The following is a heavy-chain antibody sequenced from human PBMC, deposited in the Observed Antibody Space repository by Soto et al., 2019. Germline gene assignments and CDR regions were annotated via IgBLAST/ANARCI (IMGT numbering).Heavy chain of an antibody. CDR3: AREPRYCRGGSCSITGDAYDI. CDR1: GFIVSDTY. Sequence: EVQLVESGGGLVQPGGSLRLSCTASGFIVSDTYVNWVRQAPGKGLEWVSVISNRGDTHYADSVRGRFSCSRDISDNTLHLQMNNMRVEDTAVYYCAREPRYCRGGSCSITGDAYDIWGQGTMVTVSS. V-gene: IGHV3-66*01. D-gene: IGHD2-15*01. CDR2: ISNRGDT. J-gene: IGHJ3*02.